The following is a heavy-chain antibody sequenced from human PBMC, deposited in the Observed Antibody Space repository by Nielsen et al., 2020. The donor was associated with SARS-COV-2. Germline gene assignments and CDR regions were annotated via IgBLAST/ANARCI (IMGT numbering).Heavy chain of an antibody. CDR1: GYTFTSYY. CDR3: ARTYTSSSAFDY. J-gene: IGHJ4*02. V-gene: IGHV1-46*01. D-gene: IGHD6-6*01. Sequence: ASVKVSCKASGYTFTSYYMHWVRQAPGQGLEWMTIINPSGGSTSCAQKFQGRVTMTRDTSTNTVYMDLGNLTSDDTAVYYCARTYTSSSAFDYWGQGTLVTVSS. CDR2: INPSGGST.